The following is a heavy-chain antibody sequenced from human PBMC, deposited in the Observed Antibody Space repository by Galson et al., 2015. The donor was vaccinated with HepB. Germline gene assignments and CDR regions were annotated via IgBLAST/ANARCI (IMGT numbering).Heavy chain of an antibody. J-gene: IGHJ4*02. D-gene: IGHD3-22*01. V-gene: IGHV3-23*01. CDR2: ISGSGGST. CDR3: ATLAYYYDSSGHAGFDY. CDR1: GFTFSSYA. Sequence: SLRLSCAASGFTFSSYAMSWVRQAPGKGLEWVSAISGSGGSTYYADSVKGRFTISRDNSKTTLYLQMNSLRAEDTAVYYCATLAYYYDSSGHAGFDYWGQGTLVTVSS.